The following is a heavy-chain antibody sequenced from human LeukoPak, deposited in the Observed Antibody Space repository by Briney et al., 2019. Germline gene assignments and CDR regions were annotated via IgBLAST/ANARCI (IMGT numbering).Heavy chain of an antibody. CDR3: AAEEHDH. Sequence: PSETLSFTCTVSGGSLSGSFYYWGWIRQPPGKGLEWIGSIYSSGSTYYNPSLESRVTISIDTSKNQFSLKLSSVSAADTAVYYCAAEEHDHWGQGTLVTVST. CDR1: GGSLSGSFYY. CDR2: IYSSGST. V-gene: IGHV4-39*01. J-gene: IGHJ4*02. D-gene: IGHD1/OR15-1a*01.